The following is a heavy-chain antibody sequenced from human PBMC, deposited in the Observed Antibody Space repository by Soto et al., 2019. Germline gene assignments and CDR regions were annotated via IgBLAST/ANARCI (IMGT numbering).Heavy chain of an antibody. V-gene: IGHV1-18*01. D-gene: IGHD3-10*01. Sequence: ASVKVSCKASGYTFTSYGISWVRQAPGQGLEWMGWISGYNGNTNYEQTFQGRVTMTTDTSTSTAYMELGSLRSDDTAVYYCARSGDYNYYYMDVWGKGTTVTVSS. CDR1: GYTFTSYG. CDR2: ISGYNGNT. J-gene: IGHJ6*03. CDR3: ARSGDYNYYYMDV.